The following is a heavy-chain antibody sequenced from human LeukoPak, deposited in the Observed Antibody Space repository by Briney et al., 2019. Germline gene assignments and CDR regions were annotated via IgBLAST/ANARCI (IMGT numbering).Heavy chain of an antibody. Sequence: PSETLSLTCAVYGGSFSGYYWSWIRQPPGKGLEWIGEINHSGSTNYNPSLKSRVTISVDTSKNQFSLKLSSVTAADTAVYYCARGRPGIAVAGLQDYWGQGTLVTVSS. D-gene: IGHD6-19*01. CDR3: ARGRPGIAVAGLQDY. CDR2: INHSGST. V-gene: IGHV4-34*01. J-gene: IGHJ4*02. CDR1: GGSFSGYY.